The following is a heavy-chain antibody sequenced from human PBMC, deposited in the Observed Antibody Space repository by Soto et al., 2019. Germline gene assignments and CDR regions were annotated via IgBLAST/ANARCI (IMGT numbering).Heavy chain of an antibody. CDR3: ARDPSPVSSAWFYFDY. J-gene: IGHJ4*02. D-gene: IGHD6-19*01. Sequence: EVQLLESGGGLVQPGGSLRLSCAASEFTFRNHAMSWVRQAPGKGLEWSSGFSASGGRTYYADSVKGRFTISRDDSKSTLYLQMNSLRVDDTAVYYCARDPSPVSSAWFYFDYWGQGTLVTVSP. V-gene: IGHV3-23*01. CDR2: FSASGGRT. CDR1: EFTFRNHA.